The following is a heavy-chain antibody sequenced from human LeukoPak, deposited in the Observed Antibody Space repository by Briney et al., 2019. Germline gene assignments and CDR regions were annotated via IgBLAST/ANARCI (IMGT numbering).Heavy chain of an antibody. Sequence: ASVKVSCKASGYTFTGYYMHWVRQAPGQGLEWMGWINGNSGGTNYAQKFQGRVTMTRDTSISTAYMEVSRVTSDDTAVYYCARVNSSGWYYFDYWGQGTLVTVSS. CDR2: INGNSGGT. D-gene: IGHD6-19*01. V-gene: IGHV1-2*02. CDR3: ARVNSSGWYYFDY. J-gene: IGHJ4*02. CDR1: GYTFTGYY.